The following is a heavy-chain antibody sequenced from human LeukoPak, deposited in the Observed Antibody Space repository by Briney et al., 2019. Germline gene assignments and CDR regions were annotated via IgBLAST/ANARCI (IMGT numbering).Heavy chain of an antibody. D-gene: IGHD2/OR15-2a*01. CDR2: IYTSGST. V-gene: IGHV4-61*02. J-gene: IGHJ5*02. Sequence: SETLSLTCTVPGGSISSGSYYWSWIRQPAGKGLEWIGRIYTSGSTNYNPSLKSRVTISVDTSKNQFSLKLSSVTAADTAVYYCARVKGIGWFDPWGQGTLVTVSS. CDR1: GGSISSGSYY. CDR3: ARVKGIGWFDP.